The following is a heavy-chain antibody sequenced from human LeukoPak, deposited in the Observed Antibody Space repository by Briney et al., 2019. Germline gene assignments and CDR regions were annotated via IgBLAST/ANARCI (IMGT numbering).Heavy chain of an antibody. D-gene: IGHD5-12*01. J-gene: IGHJ4*02. V-gene: IGHV3-30-3*01. Sequence: PGGSLRLSCAASRFTFSTYSTHWVRQAPGKGLQWVAAISYDGNNKYYADSVKGRFTISRDNSKNTVYLQMNSLRAEDTAVYYCARVAAIRDLWNYLDYWGQGTLLTVSS. CDR1: RFTFSTYS. CDR3: ARVAAIRDLWNYLDY. CDR2: ISYDGNNK.